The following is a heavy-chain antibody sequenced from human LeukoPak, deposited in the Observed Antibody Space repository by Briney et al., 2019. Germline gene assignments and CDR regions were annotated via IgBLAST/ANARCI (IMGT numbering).Heavy chain of an antibody. V-gene: IGHV4-34*01. J-gene: IGHJ4*02. Sequence: SETLSLTCAVYGGSLSGYYWNWIRQPPRKGLQWIGEINHSGSTNYNPSLKSRVTISLDTSKNQFSLKLSSVTAADTAMYYCAKSNGYGLIDYWGQGTLVTVSS. CDR1: GGSLSGYY. CDR3: AKSNGYGLIDY. CDR2: INHSGST. D-gene: IGHD5-12*01.